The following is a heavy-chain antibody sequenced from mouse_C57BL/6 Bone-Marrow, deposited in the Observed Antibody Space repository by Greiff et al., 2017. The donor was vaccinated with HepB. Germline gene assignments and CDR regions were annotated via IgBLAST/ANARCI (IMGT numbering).Heavy chain of an antibody. Sequence: EVQRVESGPELVKPGASVKMSCKASGYTFTDYNMHWVKQSHGKSLEWIGYINPNNGGTSYNQKFKGKATLTVNKSSSTAYMELRSLTSEDSAVYYCAPYDYALSFAYWGQGTLVTVSA. CDR1: GYTFTDYN. CDR2: INPNNGGT. CDR3: APYDYALSFAY. D-gene: IGHD2-4*01. J-gene: IGHJ3*01. V-gene: IGHV1-22*01.